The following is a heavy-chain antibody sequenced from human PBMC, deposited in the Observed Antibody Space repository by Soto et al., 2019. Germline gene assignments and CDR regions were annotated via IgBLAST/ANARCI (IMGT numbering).Heavy chain of an antibody. D-gene: IGHD3-9*01. CDR3: ARLGGRYYDILPGYHPFYYMAV. Sequence: GESLKISCKGSGYSFTSYWIGWVRQMPGKGLEWMGIIYPGDSDTRYSPSFQGQVTISADKSISTAYLQWSSLKASDTAMYYCARLGGRYYDILPGYHPFYYMAVGGKGTTVPVSS. V-gene: IGHV5-51*01. J-gene: IGHJ6*03. CDR2: IYPGDSDT. CDR1: GYSFTSYW.